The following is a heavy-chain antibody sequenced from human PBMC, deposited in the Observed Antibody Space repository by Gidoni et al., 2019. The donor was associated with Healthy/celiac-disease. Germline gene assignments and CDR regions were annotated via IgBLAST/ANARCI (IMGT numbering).Heavy chain of an antibody. V-gene: IGHV4-31*03. CDR3: ARYDYGDYEGARHKTWFDP. CDR1: GGSISSGGHY. CDR2: IYYSGST. D-gene: IGHD4-17*01. Sequence: HVQLQESGPGLVKPSQTLSLTCTVPGGSISSGGHYWSWIRQHPGKGLEGIGYIYYSGSTYYNPSLKSRVTISVDTSKNQFSLKLSSVTAADTAVYYCARYDYGDYEGARHKTWFDPWGQGTLVTVSS. J-gene: IGHJ5*02.